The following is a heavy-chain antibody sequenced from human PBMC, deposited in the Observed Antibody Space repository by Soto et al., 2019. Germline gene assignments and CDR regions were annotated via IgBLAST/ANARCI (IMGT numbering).Heavy chain of an antibody. Sequence: GASVKVSCKASGYTFTSYGMSWVRQAPGQGLEWMGWISAYNGNTNYAQKLQGRVTMTTDTSTSTAYMELRSLRSDDTAVYYCARGGNVLRYFDWLWRSYYLDYWGQGTLVTVSS. CDR1: GYTFTSYG. D-gene: IGHD3-9*01. J-gene: IGHJ4*02. CDR2: ISAYNGNT. V-gene: IGHV1-18*01. CDR3: ARGGNVLRYFDWLWRSYYLDY.